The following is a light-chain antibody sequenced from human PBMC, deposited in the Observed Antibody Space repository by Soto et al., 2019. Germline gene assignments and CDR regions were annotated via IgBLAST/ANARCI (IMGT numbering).Light chain of an antibody. V-gene: IGLV2-14*01. Sequence: QSDLLQRASVAGSTGQSNNHSCSSHHRHVGGYNYVSWYQQHPGKAPKLMIYDVSNRPSGVSNRFSGSKSGNTASLTISGLQAEDKADYYCSSYTSSSTLVVFGGGTKVTVL. CDR3: SSYTSSSTLVV. CDR2: DVS. J-gene: IGLJ2*01. CDR1: HRHVGGYNY.